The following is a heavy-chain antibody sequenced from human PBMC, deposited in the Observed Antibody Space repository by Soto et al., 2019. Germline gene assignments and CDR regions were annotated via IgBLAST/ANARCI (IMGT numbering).Heavy chain of an antibody. CDR3: ARTTWISVAGHYFDY. D-gene: IGHD6-19*01. Sequence: GPTLVNPTQTLTLTCTFSGFSLSTSGMCVSWIRQPPGKALEWLARIDWDDDKYYSTSLKTRLTISKDTSKNQVVLTMTNMVPVYTAMYYCARTTWISVAGHYFDYWGQGTLVTVSS. CDR2: IDWDDDK. J-gene: IGHJ4*02. CDR1: GFSLSTSGMC. V-gene: IGHV2-70*11.